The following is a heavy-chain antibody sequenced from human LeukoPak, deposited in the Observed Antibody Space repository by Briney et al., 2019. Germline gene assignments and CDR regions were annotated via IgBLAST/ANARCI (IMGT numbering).Heavy chain of an antibody. V-gene: IGHV1-69*05. J-gene: IGHJ4*02. Sequence: SVKVSCKASGGTFSSYAISWVRQAPGQGLEWMGGIIPIFGTANHAQKFQGRVTITTDESTSTAYMELSSLRSEDTAVYYCATGSSSHHYYDSSGYYFDYWGQGTLVTVSS. CDR2: IIPIFGTA. CDR1: GGTFSSYA. D-gene: IGHD3-22*01. CDR3: ATGSSSHHYYDSSGYYFDY.